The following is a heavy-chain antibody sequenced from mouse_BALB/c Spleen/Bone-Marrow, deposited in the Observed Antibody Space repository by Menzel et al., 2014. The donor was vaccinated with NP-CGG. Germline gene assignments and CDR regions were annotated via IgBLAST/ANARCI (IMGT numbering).Heavy chain of an antibody. Sequence: EVNVVESGGGLVKPGGSLKLSCAASGFTFSSYAMSWVRQTPEKRLEWVATISSGGSYTYYPDSVKGRFTISRDNAKNTLYLQMSSLRPEDTAMYYCARGGGYDWYFDVWGAGTTVTVSS. CDR3: ARGGGYDWYFDV. D-gene: IGHD2-2*01. CDR1: GFTFSSYA. V-gene: IGHV5-9-1*01. J-gene: IGHJ1*01. CDR2: ISSGGSYT.